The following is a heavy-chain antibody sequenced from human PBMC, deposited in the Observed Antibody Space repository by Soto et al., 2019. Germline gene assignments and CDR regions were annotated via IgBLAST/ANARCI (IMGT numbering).Heavy chain of an antibody. CDR3: ARGPDR. Sequence: TLCLTCAVSWGSSRSVGDSWSWIRQPPGKGLEWIGYIYHSGSTYYNPSLKSRVTISVDRSKNQFSLKLSSVTAADTAVYYCARGPDRWGQGTLVTVSS. V-gene: IGHV4-30-2*01. J-gene: IGHJ5*02. CDR2: IYHSGST. CDR1: WGSSRSVGDS.